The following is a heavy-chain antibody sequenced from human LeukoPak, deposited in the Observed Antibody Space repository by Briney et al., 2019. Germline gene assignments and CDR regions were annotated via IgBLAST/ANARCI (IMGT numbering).Heavy chain of an antibody. Sequence: PSETLSLTCAVYGGSFSAYYWSWRRQSPGKGLEWIAEINHRGDTNYNPPVKSRVTISVDTSKNQFSLKVRSLTAADTAVYYCARGPTISKTGYFDYWGQGTLVTVSS. CDR1: GGSFSAYY. J-gene: IGHJ4*03. CDR2: INHRGDT. V-gene: IGHV4-34*01. CDR3: ARGPTISKTGYFDY. D-gene: IGHD1-1*01.